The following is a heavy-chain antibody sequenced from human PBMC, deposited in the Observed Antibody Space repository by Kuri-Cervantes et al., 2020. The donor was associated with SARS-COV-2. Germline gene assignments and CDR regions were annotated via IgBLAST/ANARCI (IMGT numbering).Heavy chain of an antibody. J-gene: IGHJ5*02. CDR1: GGSISSYY. D-gene: IGHD3-22*01. CDR2: IYYSGST. Sequence: SETLSLTCTVSGGSISSYYWSWIRQPPGQGLEWLGYIYYSGSTKYNPSLESRVTISLDTSRNQFSLKLSSVTAADTAVYYCARLSYYYDSSGYYGGNWFDPWGQGTLVTVSS. V-gene: IGHV4-59*12. CDR3: ARLSYYYDSSGYYGGNWFDP.